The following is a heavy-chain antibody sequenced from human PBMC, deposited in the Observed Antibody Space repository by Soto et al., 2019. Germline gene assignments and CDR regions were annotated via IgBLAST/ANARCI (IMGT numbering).Heavy chain of an antibody. D-gene: IGHD3-10*01. Sequence: QVPLVQSGAEVKKPGASVKVSCKASGYTFTSYGITWVRQAPGQGLEWMGWISAYNGNTNYAQKLQGRVTMTTDTSPSTAYMERRSLRSDDTAVYYCARNIITMVRAEGWFDPWGQGTLVTVSS. V-gene: IGHV1-18*01. CDR3: ARNIITMVRAEGWFDP. J-gene: IGHJ5*02. CDR2: ISAYNGNT. CDR1: GYTFTSYG.